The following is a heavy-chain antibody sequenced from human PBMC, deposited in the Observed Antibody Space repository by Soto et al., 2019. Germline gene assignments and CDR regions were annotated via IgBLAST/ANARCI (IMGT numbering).Heavy chain of an antibody. CDR1: GGSISSGGYY. J-gene: IGHJ4*02. CDR2: IYYSGST. Sequence: SETLSLTCTVSGGSISSGGYYWSWIRQHPGKGLEWIGYIYYSGSTYYNPSLKSRVTISVDTSKNQFSLKLSSVTAADTAVYYCARVLKIFGVVTTPYYFDYWGQGTLVTVSS. D-gene: IGHD3-3*01. CDR3: ARVLKIFGVVTTPYYFDY. V-gene: IGHV4-31*03.